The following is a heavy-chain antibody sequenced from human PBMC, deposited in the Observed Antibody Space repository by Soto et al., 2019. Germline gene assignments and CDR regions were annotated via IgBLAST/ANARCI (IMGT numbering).Heavy chain of an antibody. J-gene: IGHJ3*01. D-gene: IGHD1-1*01. CDR3: AHSQLHKGQGAIYAFEV. CDR2: FYWDVDK. CDR1: GFSLSTSGVG. V-gene: IGHV2-5*02. Sequence: QITLKESGPTLVTPTQTVTLTCTFSGFSLSTSGVGEDWNCQPPGNALECLALFYWDVDKRYSPALKSRRILIYGNSKSPGVLTMTITYPVDTTTDYRAHSQLHKGQGAIYAFEVWGRRTMV.